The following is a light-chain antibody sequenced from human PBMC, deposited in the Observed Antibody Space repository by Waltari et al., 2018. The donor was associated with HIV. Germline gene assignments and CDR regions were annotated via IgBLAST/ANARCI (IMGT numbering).Light chain of an antibody. CDR1: SSAVAAYTL. J-gene: IGLJ1*01. V-gene: IGLV2-11*01. CDR3: CSYAGSYTYV. CDR2: DVN. Sequence: QSALTQPRSVSGPPGQSVTISCTGTSSAVAAYTLASWYQQHPGKAPKLMIYDVNKRPSGVPDRFSGSKSGNTASLTISGLQAEDEADYYCCSYAGSYTYVFGTGTKVTVL.